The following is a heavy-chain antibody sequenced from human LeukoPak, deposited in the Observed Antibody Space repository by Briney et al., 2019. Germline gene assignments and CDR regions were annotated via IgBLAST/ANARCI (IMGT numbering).Heavy chain of an antibody. CDR2: LYSNGNT. CDR3: WRAADH. CDR1: GGSFSGYY. J-gene: IGHJ4*02. V-gene: IGHV4-34*12. Sequence: PSETLSLTCAVYGGSFSGYYWGWVRQPPGKGLEWIASLYSNGNTFYNPSLKSRVTISEESSKSQFSLKLRTVTAADTAVYFCWRAADHWGQGILVTVSS.